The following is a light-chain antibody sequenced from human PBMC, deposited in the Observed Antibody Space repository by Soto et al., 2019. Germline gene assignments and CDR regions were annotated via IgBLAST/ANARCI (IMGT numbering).Light chain of an antibody. V-gene: IGKV1-12*01. CDR3: QQSYSTPPWT. J-gene: IGKJ1*01. CDR1: QDISNW. CDR2: AAS. Sequence: DIQMTQSPSSVSASVGDRVTITCRASQDISNWLAWYQQRPGKAPNLLIYAASSLQTGVPSRFSGGGFGTDFTLTISSLQPEDFATYYCQQSYSTPPWTFGQGTKVEIK.